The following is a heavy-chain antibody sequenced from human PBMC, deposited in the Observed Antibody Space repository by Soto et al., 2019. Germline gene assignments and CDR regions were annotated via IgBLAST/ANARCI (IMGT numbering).Heavy chain of an antibody. CDR3: ARGDYPYHYYYYLDI. J-gene: IGHJ6*03. CDR1: GGSISSSSYY. Sequence: SETLSLTCTVFGGSISSSSYYWGLIRQPPGKGLEWIGGIYYSGSTYYNPSLKSRVTISVDTSKNQFSLKLSSVTAADTAVCYCARGDYPYHYYYYLDIWGKGTTVTVSS. CDR2: IYYSGST. V-gene: IGHV4-39*01. D-gene: IGHD4-17*01.